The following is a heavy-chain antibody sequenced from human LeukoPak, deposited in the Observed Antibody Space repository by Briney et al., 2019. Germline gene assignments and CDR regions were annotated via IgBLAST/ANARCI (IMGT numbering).Heavy chain of an antibody. CDR2: IKQEGSEK. CDR1: GFTFSRFW. D-gene: IGHD1-7*01. J-gene: IGHJ4*02. Sequence: GGSLRLSCAASGFTFSRFWMSWVRQAPGKGLEWVANIKQEGSEKYYVDSVKGRFTISRDNAKNSLYLQMNSLRVEDTAVYYCARGGGELRPFDYWGQGTLVTVSS. V-gene: IGHV3-7*04. CDR3: ARGGGELRPFDY.